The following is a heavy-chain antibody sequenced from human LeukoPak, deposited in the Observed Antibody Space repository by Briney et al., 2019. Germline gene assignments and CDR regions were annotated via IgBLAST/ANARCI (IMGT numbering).Heavy chain of an antibody. D-gene: IGHD2-2*01. CDR2: INPSGGST. CDR1: GYTFTSYY. J-gene: IGHJ4*02. CDR3: ARVERGYQATDY. V-gene: IGHV1-46*01. Sequence: ASVKVSCKASGYTFTSYYMHWVRQAPGQGLEWMGIINPSGGSTSYAQKFQGRVTMTRDTSTSTIYMELSSLRSDDTAVYYCARVERGYQATDYWGQGTLVTVSS.